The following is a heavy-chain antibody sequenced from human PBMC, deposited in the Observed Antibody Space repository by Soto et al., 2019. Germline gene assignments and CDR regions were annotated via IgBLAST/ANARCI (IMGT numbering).Heavy chain of an antibody. V-gene: IGHV1-69*13. CDR3: ARDSSSSHYYYYGMDV. Sequence: SVKVSCKASGGTFSSYAISWGRQAPGQGLEWMGGIIPIFGTANYAQKFQGRVTITADESTSTAYMELSSLRSEDTAVYYCARDSSSSHYYYYGMDVWGQGTTVTVSS. J-gene: IGHJ6*02. CDR2: IIPIFGTA. CDR1: GGTFSSYA. D-gene: IGHD6-6*01.